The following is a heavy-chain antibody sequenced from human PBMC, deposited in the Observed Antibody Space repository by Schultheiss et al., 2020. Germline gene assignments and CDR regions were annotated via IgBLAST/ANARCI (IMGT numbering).Heavy chain of an antibody. D-gene: IGHD6-19*01. J-gene: IGHJ1*01. V-gene: IGHV3-9*01. CDR2: ISWNSGSI. CDR1: GFTFDDYA. CDR3: AKTAVAGTGYFQH. Sequence: SLKISCAASGFTFDDYAMHWVRQAPGKGLEWVSGISWNSGSIGYVDSVKGRFTISRDNAKNSLYLQMNSLRAEDTALYYCAKTAVAGTGYFQHWGQGTLVTVSS.